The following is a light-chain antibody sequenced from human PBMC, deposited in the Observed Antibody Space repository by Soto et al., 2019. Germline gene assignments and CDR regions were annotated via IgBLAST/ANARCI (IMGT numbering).Light chain of an antibody. Sequence: DIVMTQTPLSLPVTPGEPASISCRSSQSLLDSDDGNTYLDWYLQKPGQSPQLLIYTLSYRASGVPDRFSGSGSGTDFTLTISRLEPEDFAVYYCQQYGSSLITFGQGTRLEIK. CDR3: QQYGSSLIT. CDR2: TLS. CDR1: QSLLDSDDGNTY. V-gene: IGKV2-40*01. J-gene: IGKJ5*01.